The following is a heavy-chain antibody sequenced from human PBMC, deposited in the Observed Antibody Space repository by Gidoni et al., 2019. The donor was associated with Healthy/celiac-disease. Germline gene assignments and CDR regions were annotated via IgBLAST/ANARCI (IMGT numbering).Heavy chain of an antibody. CDR3: ARGRPSFLDYGDYSNQVGYYGMDV. D-gene: IGHD4-17*01. CDR1: GGTFSSYA. V-gene: IGHV1-69*01. CDR2: LIPLSGTA. J-gene: IGHJ6*02. Sequence: QVQLVQSGAEVKKPGSSVKVSCQASGGTFSSYAISWVRQAPGHGLEWMGGLIPLSGTANSARKFQGRVTITADESTSTAYMELSSLRAEDTAVYYWARGRPSFLDYGDYSNQVGYYGMDVWGQGTTVTVSS.